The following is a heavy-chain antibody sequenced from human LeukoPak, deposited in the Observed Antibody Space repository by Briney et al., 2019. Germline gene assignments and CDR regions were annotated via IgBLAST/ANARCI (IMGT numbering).Heavy chain of an antibody. CDR2: IRYDGSNK. CDR3: AKDPSSSVGHFDY. CDR1: GFTFSSYG. Sequence: GGSLRLSCAASGFTFSSYGMHWVRQAPGKGLEWEAFIRYDGSNKYYADSVKGRFTISRDNSKNTLYLQMNSLRAEDTAVYYCAKDPSSSVGHFDYWGQGTLVTVSS. D-gene: IGHD6-19*01. V-gene: IGHV3-30*02. J-gene: IGHJ4*02.